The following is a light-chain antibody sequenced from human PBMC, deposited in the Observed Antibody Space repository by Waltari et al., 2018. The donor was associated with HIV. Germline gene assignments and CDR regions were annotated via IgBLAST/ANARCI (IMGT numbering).Light chain of an antibody. CDR2: KAS. CDR3: QQYNSYSRT. J-gene: IGKJ1*01. Sequence: DIQMTQSPSTLSASVGDRVTITCRASQSISNWLAWYQQKPGKAPKLLIYKASSLESGVPSRFSGSVSGTEFTLTISSLQPDDFATYYCQQYNSYSRTFGQGTKVEIK. CDR1: QSISNW. V-gene: IGKV1-5*03.